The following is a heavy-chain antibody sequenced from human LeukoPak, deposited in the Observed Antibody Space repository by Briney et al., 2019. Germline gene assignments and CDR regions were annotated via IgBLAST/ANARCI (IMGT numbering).Heavy chain of an antibody. D-gene: IGHD3-22*01. CDR3: ARVWDYYDSSGYEIDY. Sequence: ASETLSLTCAVYGGSFSGYYWSWIRQPPGRGLEWIGEINHSGSTNYNPSLKSRVTISVDTSKNQFSLKLSSVTAADTAVYYCARVWDYYDSSGYEIDYWGQGTLVTVSS. J-gene: IGHJ4*02. V-gene: IGHV4-34*01. CDR2: INHSGST. CDR1: GGSFSGYY.